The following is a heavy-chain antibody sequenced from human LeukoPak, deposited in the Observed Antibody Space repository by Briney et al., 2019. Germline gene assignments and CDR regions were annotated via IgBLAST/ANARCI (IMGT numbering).Heavy chain of an antibody. V-gene: IGHV3-23*01. Sequence: EGSLRLSCAASGFTFSSYAMSWVRQAPGKGLEWVSAISGSGGSTYYADSVKGRFTISRDNSKNTLYLQMNSLRAEDTAVYHCANSVVVPAAPFDYWGQGTLVTVSS. CDR1: GFTFSSYA. D-gene: IGHD2-2*01. CDR3: ANSVVVPAAPFDY. J-gene: IGHJ4*02. CDR2: ISGSGGST.